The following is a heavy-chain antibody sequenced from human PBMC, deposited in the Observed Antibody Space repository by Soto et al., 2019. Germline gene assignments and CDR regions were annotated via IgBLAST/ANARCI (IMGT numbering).Heavy chain of an antibody. V-gene: IGHV2-70*01. Sequence: SGPTLVNPTPTLTLTCTFSGFSLSTSGMCVSWIRQPPGKALEWLALIDWDDDKYYSTSLKTRLTISKDTSKNQVVLTMTNMDPVDTATYYCARIPIGATMIDEWYFDYWGQGTLVTVSS. J-gene: IGHJ4*02. CDR1: GFSLSTSGMC. CDR2: IDWDDDK. CDR3: ARIPIGATMIDEWYFDY. D-gene: IGHD3-22*01.